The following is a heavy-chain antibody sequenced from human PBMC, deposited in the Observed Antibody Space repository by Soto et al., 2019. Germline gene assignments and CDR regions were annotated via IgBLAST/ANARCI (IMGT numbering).Heavy chain of an antibody. Sequence: QVQLVQSGAEVKKPGASVKVSCKASGYTFTSYDINWVRQATGQGLEWMGWMNPNSGNTGYAQKFQGRVTMTRNTSKSTAYMELSSLRSEDTAVYYCARGYDFWSGYYYYMDVWGKGTTVTVSS. CDR2: MNPNSGNT. J-gene: IGHJ6*03. CDR1: GYTFTSYD. V-gene: IGHV1-8*01. CDR3: ARGYDFWSGYYYYMDV. D-gene: IGHD3-3*01.